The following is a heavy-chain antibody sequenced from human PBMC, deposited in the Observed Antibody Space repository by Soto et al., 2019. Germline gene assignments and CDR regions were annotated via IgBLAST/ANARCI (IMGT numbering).Heavy chain of an antibody. J-gene: IGHJ6*03. CDR3: ARRAEYYYHYYMDV. V-gene: IGHV1-8*01. Sequence: ASVKVSCKASGYTFTSYDINWLRQATGQGLEWMGWMNPNSGNTGYAQKFQGRVTMTRNTSISTAYMELSSLRSEDTAVYYCARRAEYYYHYYMDVWGKGTTVTVSS. CDR1: GYTFTSYD. CDR2: MNPNSGNT.